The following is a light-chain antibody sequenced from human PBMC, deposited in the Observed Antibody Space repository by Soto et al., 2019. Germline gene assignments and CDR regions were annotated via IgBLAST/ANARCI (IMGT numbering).Light chain of an antibody. CDR1: QTITSY. Sequence: DIPLTQSPSSLSASVGDIVTITFRASQTITSYLNWYQQKPGKAPKSLISAASSLQSGVPSRFSGTGSGTDFTLTISSLQPEDFATYYCQQTYSIPWTFGQGTKVEIK. CDR3: QQTYSIPWT. J-gene: IGKJ1*01. CDR2: AAS. V-gene: IGKV1-39*01.